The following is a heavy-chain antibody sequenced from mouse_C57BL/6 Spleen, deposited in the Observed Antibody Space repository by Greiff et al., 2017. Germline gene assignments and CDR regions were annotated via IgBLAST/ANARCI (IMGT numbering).Heavy chain of an antibody. Sequence: VQLQQSGPELVKPGASVKISCKASGYAFSSSWMNWVKQRPGKGLEWIGRIYPGDGDTNYNGKFKGKATLTADKSSSTAYMQLSSLTSEDSAVYFCARSSVITTVVAKAFDYWGQGTTLTVSS. V-gene: IGHV1-82*01. CDR1: GYAFSSSW. J-gene: IGHJ2*01. CDR3: ARSSVITTVVAKAFDY. D-gene: IGHD1-1*01. CDR2: IYPGDGDT.